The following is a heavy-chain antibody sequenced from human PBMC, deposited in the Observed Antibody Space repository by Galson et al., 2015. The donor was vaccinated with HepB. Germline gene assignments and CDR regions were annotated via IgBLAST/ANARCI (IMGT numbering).Heavy chain of an antibody. J-gene: IGHJ5*02. CDR1: GFTFSSYG. CDR3: ARALGYT. V-gene: IGHV3-33*01. CDR2: IWYDGSNK. D-gene: IGHD2-15*01. Sequence: SLRLSCAASGFTFSSYGMHWVRQAPGKGLEWVAVIWYDGSNKYYADSVKGRFTFSRDNSKNTLYLQMNSLRAEDTAVYYCARALGYTWGQGTLVTVSS.